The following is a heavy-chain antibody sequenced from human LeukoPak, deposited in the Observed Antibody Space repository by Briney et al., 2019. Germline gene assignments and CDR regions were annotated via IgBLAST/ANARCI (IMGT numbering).Heavy chain of an antibody. D-gene: IGHD5-18*01. CDR3: AREHTSII. Sequence: SGGSLRLSCAASGFSFSSCNMHWVRQTPGKGLEWVAVISHHGIKKDLSDSVKGRFTISRDNSKNTLYLQLNSLITEDTAVYYCAREHTSIIWGQGTLVTVSS. CDR2: ISHHGIKK. V-gene: IGHV3-30*03. CDR1: GFSFSSCN. J-gene: IGHJ1*01.